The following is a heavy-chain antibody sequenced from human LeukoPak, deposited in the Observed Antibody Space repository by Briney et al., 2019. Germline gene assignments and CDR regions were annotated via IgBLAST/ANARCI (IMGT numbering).Heavy chain of an antibody. CDR2: IYYSGST. CDR3: ARDFYGSGTYYYYMDV. J-gene: IGHJ6*03. CDR1: GGSISSSTYY. V-gene: IGHV4-39*07. Sequence: SETLSLTCTVSGGSISSSTYYWGWSRQPPGKGLEWVGSIYYSGSTYYNPSLKSRVTISVDTSKNQFSLKLTSVTAADTAVYYCARDFYGSGTYYYYMDVWGKGTTVTVSS. D-gene: IGHD3-10*01.